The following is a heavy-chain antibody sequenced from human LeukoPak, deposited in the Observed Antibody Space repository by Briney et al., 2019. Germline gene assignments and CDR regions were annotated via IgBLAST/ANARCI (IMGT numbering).Heavy chain of an antibody. CDR1: GGSISSYY. Sequence: SETLSLTCTVSGGSISSYYWSWIRQPPGKGLEWIGYIYYSGSTNYNPSLKSRVTISVDTSKNQFSLKLSSVTAADTAVYYCARAGVVYDSSGYYVGWFDPRGQGTLVTVSS. CDR3: ARAGVVYDSSGYYVGWFDP. D-gene: IGHD3-22*01. V-gene: IGHV4-59*01. J-gene: IGHJ5*02. CDR2: IYYSGST.